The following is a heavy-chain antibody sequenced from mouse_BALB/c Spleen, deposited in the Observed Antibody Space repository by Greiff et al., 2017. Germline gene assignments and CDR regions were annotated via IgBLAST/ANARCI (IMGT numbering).Heavy chain of an antibody. CDR2: ISYDGSN. D-gene: IGHD2-1*01. Sequence: VQLQESGPGLVKPSQSLSLTCSVTGYSITSGYFWNWIRQFPGNKLEWMGYISYDGSNNYNPSLKNRISITRDTSKNQFFLKLNSMTTEDTATYYCARDRGGNYPFSYWGQGTLVTVSA. CDR3: ARDRGGNYPFSY. V-gene: IGHV3-6*02. CDR1: GYSITSGYF. J-gene: IGHJ3*01.